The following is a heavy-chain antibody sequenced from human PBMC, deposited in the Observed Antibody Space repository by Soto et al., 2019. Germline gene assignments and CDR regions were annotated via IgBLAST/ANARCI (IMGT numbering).Heavy chain of an antibody. J-gene: IGHJ4*02. Sequence: QVQLVESGGGVVQPGRSLRLSCAASGFTFSSYGMHWVRQAPGKGLEWVAVIWYDGSNKYYADSVMGRFTISRDNSKNMLYLQMNSPRAEDTAVSDCARGGYCSGVSCYSAPVFDYWGQGTLVTVSS. CDR1: GFTFSSYG. V-gene: IGHV3-33*01. CDR2: IWYDGSNK. D-gene: IGHD2-15*01. CDR3: ARGGYCSGVSCYSAPVFDY.